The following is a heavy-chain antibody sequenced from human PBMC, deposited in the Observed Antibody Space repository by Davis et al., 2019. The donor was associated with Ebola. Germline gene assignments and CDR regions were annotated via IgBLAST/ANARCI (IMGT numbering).Heavy chain of an antibody. CDR2: VSYDGSDY. CDR1: GFTLRSYG. V-gene: IGHV3-30*18. Sequence: PGGSLRLSCAASGFTLRSYGMHWVRQAPGKGLEWVAVVSYDGSDYYYADSVKGRFSISRDNSKNTLFLQMDSLRAEDTAVYFCAKDQDSSLLDWGQGTLVTVSS. D-gene: IGHD6-13*01. J-gene: IGHJ4*02. CDR3: AKDQDSSLLD.